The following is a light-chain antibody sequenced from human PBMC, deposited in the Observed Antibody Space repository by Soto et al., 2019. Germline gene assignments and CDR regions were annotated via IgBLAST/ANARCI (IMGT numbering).Light chain of an antibody. CDR3: CAYGGSSNYV. Sequence: QPALNQPASMTGSASRSVTIPCTATSRGIESYYVVSWYQQFPATDTKLLIYEDEMRHSGLSSYFSGSRSGNTASLTISGLQSEDEGDYYCCAYGGSSNYVFGTGTKVTVL. CDR2: EDE. V-gene: IGLV2-23*01. CDR1: SRGIESYYV. J-gene: IGLJ1*01.